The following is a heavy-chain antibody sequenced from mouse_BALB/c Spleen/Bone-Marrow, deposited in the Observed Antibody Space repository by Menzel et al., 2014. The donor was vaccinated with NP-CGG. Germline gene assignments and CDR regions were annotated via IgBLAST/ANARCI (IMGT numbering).Heavy chain of an antibody. D-gene: IGHD2-14*01. CDR2: IWAGGST. CDR1: GFSLISYG. V-gene: IGHV2-9*02. Sequence: QVQLQQSGPGLVAPSQRLSISCTVSGFSLISYGVHWVRQPPGKGLEWLGVIWAGGSTNYNSALMSRLSISKDNSKSQVFLKMNSLQTDDTAIYYCAREDFRYDSFDYWGQGTTLTVSS. CDR3: AREDFRYDSFDY. J-gene: IGHJ2*01.